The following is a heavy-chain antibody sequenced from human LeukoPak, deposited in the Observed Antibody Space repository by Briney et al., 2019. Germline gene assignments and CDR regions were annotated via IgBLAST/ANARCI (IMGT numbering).Heavy chain of an antibody. Sequence: GGSLRLSCAASGFTFSSYSMNWVRQSPGKGLEWVSSISSSSSYIYYADSVKRRFTISRDNAKNSLYLQMNSLRAEDTAVYYCARDRYYGSGSSSGMDVWGQGTTVTVSS. D-gene: IGHD3-10*01. CDR2: ISSSSSYI. V-gene: IGHV3-21*01. CDR1: GFTFSSYS. J-gene: IGHJ6*02. CDR3: ARDRYYGSGSSSGMDV.